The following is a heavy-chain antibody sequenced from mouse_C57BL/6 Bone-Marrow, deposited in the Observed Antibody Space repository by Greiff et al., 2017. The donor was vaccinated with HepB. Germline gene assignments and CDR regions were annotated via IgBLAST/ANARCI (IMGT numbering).Heavy chain of an antibody. CDR1: GFTFSDYG. D-gene: IGHD1-1*01. J-gene: IGHJ1*03. Sequence: EVKLMESGGGLVKPGGSLKLSCAASGFTFSDYGMHWVRQAPEKGLEWVAYISSGSGTIYYADTVKGRFTISRDNAKNTLFLQMTSLRSEDTAMYYCARGYYGSSPYWYFDVWGTGTTVTVSS. V-gene: IGHV5-17*01. CDR3: ARGYYGSSPYWYFDV. CDR2: ISSGSGTI.